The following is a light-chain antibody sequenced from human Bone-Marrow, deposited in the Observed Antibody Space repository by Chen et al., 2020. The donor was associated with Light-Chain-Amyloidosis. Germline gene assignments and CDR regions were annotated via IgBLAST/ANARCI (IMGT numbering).Light chain of an antibody. Sequence: EIVLTQSPGALSLSPGERVTISCRASQTIKENYLAWYQQKPGQAPRLLIFGASSRASGVPDRFGGSGSGTDFTLTISRLEPEDFGVYHCQQYSTAPWTFGQGT. CDR1: QTIKENY. J-gene: IGKJ2*01. V-gene: IGKV3-20*01. CDR2: GAS. CDR3: QQYSTAPWT.